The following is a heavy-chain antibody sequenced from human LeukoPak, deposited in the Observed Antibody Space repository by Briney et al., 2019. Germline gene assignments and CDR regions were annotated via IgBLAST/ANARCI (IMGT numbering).Heavy chain of an antibody. J-gene: IGHJ5*02. D-gene: IGHD2-8*02. CDR2: IYYSGST. CDR1: GGSISSSSYY. V-gene: IGHV4-39*01. CDR3: ARHSSGPVLIDP. Sequence: SETLSLTCTVSGGSISSSSYYWGWIRQPPGKGLEWIGSIYYSGSTYYNPSLKSRVTISVDTSKNQFSLKLSSVTAAVTAVYYCARHSSGPVLIDPWGQGTLVTVSS.